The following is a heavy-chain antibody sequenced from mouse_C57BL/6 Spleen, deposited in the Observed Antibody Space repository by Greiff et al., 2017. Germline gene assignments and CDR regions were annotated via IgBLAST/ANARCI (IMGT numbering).Heavy chain of an antibody. CDR1: GFTFSDYY. J-gene: IGHJ2*01. V-gene: IGHV5-16*01. D-gene: IGHD1-1*01. CDR2: INYDGSST. Sequence: EVMLVESEGGLVQPGSSMKLSCTASGFTFSDYYMAWVRQVPEKGLEWVANINYDGSSTYYLDSLKSRFIISRDNAKNILYLQMSSLKSEDTATYYCARGSFYYFDYWGQGTTLTVSS. CDR3: ARGSFYYFDY.